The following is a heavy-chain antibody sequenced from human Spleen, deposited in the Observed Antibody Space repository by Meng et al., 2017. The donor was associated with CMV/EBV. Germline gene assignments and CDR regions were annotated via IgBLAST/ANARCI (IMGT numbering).Heavy chain of an antibody. CDR2: ISYDGSNK. D-gene: IGHD1-26*01. Sequence: SCAASGFTFSSYGMHWVRQAPGKGLEWVAVISYDGSNKYYADSVKGRFTISRDNSKNTLYLQMSSLRAEDTAVYYCGRDDFIVGANTRGYYYYYYGVDVWGRGTTVTVSS. CDR1: GFTFSSYG. CDR3: GRDDFIVGANTRGYYYYYYGVDV. J-gene: IGHJ6*02. V-gene: IGHV3-30*12.